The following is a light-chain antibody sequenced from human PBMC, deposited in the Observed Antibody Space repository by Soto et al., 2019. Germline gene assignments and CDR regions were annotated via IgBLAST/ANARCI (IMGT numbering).Light chain of an antibody. CDR3: QQYYSYPYT. Sequence: AIRMTQSPSSFSASTGDRVTITCRASQGISSYLDWYQQKPGKAPKLLIYAASTLQSGVPSRFSGSGSGTDFTLTISSLQSEDFATYYCQQYYSYPYTFGQGTKLEIK. CDR1: QGISSY. V-gene: IGKV1-8*01. CDR2: AAS. J-gene: IGKJ2*01.